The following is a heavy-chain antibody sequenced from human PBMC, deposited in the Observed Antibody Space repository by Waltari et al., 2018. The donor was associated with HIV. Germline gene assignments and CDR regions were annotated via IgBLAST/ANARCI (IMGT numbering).Heavy chain of an antibody. V-gene: IGHV4-39*01. CDR2: IYYSGGT. CDR1: GGSISSSSYY. CDR3: ARPWTNDYYYGMDV. J-gene: IGHJ6*02. D-gene: IGHD1-1*01. Sequence: QLQLQESGPGLVKPSETLSLTCTVSGGSISSSSYYWGWISPPPGKGLEWIGSIYYSGGTYSNPSLKMRVTISVDPSKNQFSWKLSSVTAAATSVYYCARPWTNDYYYGMDVWGQGTTVTVSS.